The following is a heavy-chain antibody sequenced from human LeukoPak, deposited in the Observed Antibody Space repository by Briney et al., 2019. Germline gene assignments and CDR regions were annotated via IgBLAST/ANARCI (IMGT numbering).Heavy chain of an antibody. CDR1: GFTFSSYA. V-gene: IGHV3-23*01. CDR2: TGSTGVST. Sequence: PGGSLRLSCAASGFTFSSYAMNWVRQAPGKGLEWVSATGSTGVSTFYADSVKGRFTVSRDNSKNTLSLQMNSLRAEDTAVYYCAKDPGVVPAHYFDYWGQGILVTVS. J-gene: IGHJ4*02. D-gene: IGHD2-2*01. CDR3: AKDPGVVPAHYFDY.